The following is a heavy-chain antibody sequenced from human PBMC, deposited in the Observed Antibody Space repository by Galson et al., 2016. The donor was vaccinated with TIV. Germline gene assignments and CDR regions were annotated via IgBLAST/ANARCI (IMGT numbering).Heavy chain of an antibody. CDR2: IIPLFRTT. Sequence: SVKVSCKASGGTFSSYVFNWVRLAPGQGLEWMGGIIPLFRTTNYAPKFQGRVTISADEFPSAAHMEMSSLRFEDTAVYYCARARGYNFENAFHIWGQGTMVTVSS. D-gene: IGHD5-18*01. CDR3: ARARGYNFENAFHI. J-gene: IGHJ3*02. V-gene: IGHV1-69*13. CDR1: GGTFSSYV.